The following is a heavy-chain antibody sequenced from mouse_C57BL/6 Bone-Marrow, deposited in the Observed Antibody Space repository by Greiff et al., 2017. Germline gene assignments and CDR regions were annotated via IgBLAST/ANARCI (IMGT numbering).Heavy chain of an antibody. V-gene: IGHV1-19*01. J-gene: IGHJ2*01. CDR2: INPYNGGT. CDR1: GYTFTDYY. D-gene: IGHD1-1*01. CDR3: ARNDSRLYYFDY. Sequence: VQLQQSGPVLVKPGASVKMSCKASGYTFTDYYMNWVKQSHGKSLEWIGVINPYNGGTSYNQKFKGKATLTVDKSSSTAYMELNSLTSEDSAVYYCARNDSRLYYFDYWGQGTTLTGSS.